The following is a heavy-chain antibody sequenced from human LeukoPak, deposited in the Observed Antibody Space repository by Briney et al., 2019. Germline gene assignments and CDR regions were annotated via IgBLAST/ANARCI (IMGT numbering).Heavy chain of an antibody. Sequence: SQTLSLTCAISGDSVSSNSAAWNWIRQSPSRGLEWLGRTYYRSKWYNDYAVSVKSRITINPDTSKNQFSLQLNSETPEDTAVYYCARDKITGTRKTNWFDPWGQGTLVTVSS. V-gene: IGHV6-1*01. CDR1: GDSVSSNSAA. CDR3: ARDKITGTRKTNWFDP. J-gene: IGHJ5*02. CDR2: TYYRSKWYN. D-gene: IGHD1-7*01.